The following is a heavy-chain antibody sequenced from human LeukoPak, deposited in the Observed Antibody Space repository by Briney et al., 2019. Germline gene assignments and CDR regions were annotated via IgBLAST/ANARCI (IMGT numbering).Heavy chain of an antibody. CDR1: GFTFSSYS. J-gene: IGHJ6*03. Sequence: GGSLRLSCAASGFTFSSYSMNWVRQAPGKGLEWVSSISSSSSYIYYADSVKGRFTISRDNAENSLYLQMNSLRAEDTAVYYCARVGLRGYSYGYYMDVWGKGTTVTVSS. V-gene: IGHV3-21*01. CDR2: ISSSSSYI. CDR3: ARVGLRGYSYGYYMDV. D-gene: IGHD5-18*01.